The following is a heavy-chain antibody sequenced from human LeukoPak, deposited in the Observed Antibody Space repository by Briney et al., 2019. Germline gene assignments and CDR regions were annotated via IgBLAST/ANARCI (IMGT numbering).Heavy chain of an antibody. V-gene: IGHV4-59*02. Sequence: SETLSLTCNVSGVSVSTSHWNWIRQHPGKGLEWIGCLSYTGKTDYDPSLKSRVSISLGSSNNHFSLKLTSVTAADTAVYYCSEGYFEPFDHWGQGILVTVSS. D-gene: IGHD2/OR15-2a*01. J-gene: IGHJ4*02. CDR1: GVSVSTSH. CDR2: LSYTGKT. CDR3: SEGYFEPFDH.